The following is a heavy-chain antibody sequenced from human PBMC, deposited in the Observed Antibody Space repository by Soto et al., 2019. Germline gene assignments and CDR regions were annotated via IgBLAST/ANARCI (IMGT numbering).Heavy chain of an antibody. D-gene: IGHD4-17*01. Sequence: PGGSLRLSCAASGLTFSSYAMSWVRQAPGKGLEWVSAISGSGGSTYYADSVKGRFTISRDNSKNTLYLQMNSLRAEDTAVYYCAKDSVNYGDYAYYFDYWGQGTLVTVSS. V-gene: IGHV3-23*01. CDR1: GLTFSSYA. CDR3: AKDSVNYGDYAYYFDY. J-gene: IGHJ4*02. CDR2: ISGSGGST.